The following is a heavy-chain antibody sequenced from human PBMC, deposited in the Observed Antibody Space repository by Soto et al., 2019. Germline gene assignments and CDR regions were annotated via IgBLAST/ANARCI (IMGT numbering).Heavy chain of an antibody. Sequence: PGGSLRLSCAASGFTFSSYWMSWVRQAPGKGLEWVANIKQDGSEKYYVDSVKGRFTISRDNAKNSLYLQMNSLRAEDTAVYYCARDGYYVFGSGYNRGIVGVFDIWGQGTMVTVSS. D-gene: IGHD3-3*01. CDR1: GFTFSSYW. CDR3: ARDGYYVFGSGYNRGIVGVFDI. J-gene: IGHJ3*02. CDR2: IKQDGSEK. V-gene: IGHV3-7*01.